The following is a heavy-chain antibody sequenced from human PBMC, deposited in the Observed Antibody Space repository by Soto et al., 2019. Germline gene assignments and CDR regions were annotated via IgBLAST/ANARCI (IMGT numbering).Heavy chain of an antibody. CDR1: GFRFGENA. J-gene: IGHJ4*02. CDR2: ISDSGATT. V-gene: IGHV3-23*01. Sequence: PGGSLRLACAASGFRFGENAMSWVRQAPGKGLEWVSGISDSGATTYYADSVRGRFTISRDNSKNTLCVQMKSLRAKNSASYYCAKEDTSSGSLDYWGQGALVTVSS. D-gene: IGHD6-19*01. CDR3: AKEDTSSGSLDY.